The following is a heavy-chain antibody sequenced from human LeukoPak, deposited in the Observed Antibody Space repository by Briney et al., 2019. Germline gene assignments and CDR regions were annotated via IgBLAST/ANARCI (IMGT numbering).Heavy chain of an antibody. J-gene: IGHJ4*02. CDR2: IIPIFGTA. V-gene: IGHV1-69*05. CDR1: GYTFTSYD. Sequence: GASVKVSCKASGYTFTSYDINWVRQATGQGLEWMGRIIPIFGTANYARKFQGRVTITTDESTSTAYMELSSLRSEDTAVYYCARGADNGINFPEMATIIHWGQGTLVTVSS. D-gene: IGHD5-24*01. CDR3: ARGADNGINFPEMATIIH.